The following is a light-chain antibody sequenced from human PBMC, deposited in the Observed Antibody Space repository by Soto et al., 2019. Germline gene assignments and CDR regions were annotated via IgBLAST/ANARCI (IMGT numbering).Light chain of an antibody. Sequence: QPVLTQSPSASASLGASVKLTCTLSGRHSSYAVAWHQQQPEKGPRYLMKLNHDGSHSKGDGIPDRFSGSSSGAERYLTISSLQSEDEADYYCQTWGTGIEVFGGGTKLTVL. J-gene: IGLJ2*01. V-gene: IGLV4-69*02. CDR3: QTWGTGIEV. CDR1: GRHSSYA. CDR2: LNHDGSH.